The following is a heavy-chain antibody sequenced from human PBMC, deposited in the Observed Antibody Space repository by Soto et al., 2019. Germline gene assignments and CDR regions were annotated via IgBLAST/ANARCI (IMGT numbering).Heavy chain of an antibody. D-gene: IGHD6-19*01. Sequence: ASVKVSCKASGYTFTSYDINWVRQATGQGLEWMGIINPSGGSTSYAQKFQGRVTMTRDTSTSTVYMELSSLRSEDTAVYYCARGGSIAVAGSDDYWGQGTLVTVSS. CDR2: INPSGGST. J-gene: IGHJ4*02. CDR1: GYTFTSYD. V-gene: IGHV1-46*03. CDR3: ARGGSIAVAGSDDY.